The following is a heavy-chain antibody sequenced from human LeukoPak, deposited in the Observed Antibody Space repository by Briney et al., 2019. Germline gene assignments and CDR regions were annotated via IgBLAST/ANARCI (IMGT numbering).Heavy chain of an antibody. CDR3: AREQQGRRAAFDY. CDR2: IWYDGNEI. Sequence: GGSLRLSCAASGFTFRSSGMHWVRQTPGKGLEWVAFIWYDGNEIYYADSVKGRFTIPRDNSRNTLYLQMNSLRTEDTAVYYCAREQQGRRAAFDYWGQGTPVTVSS. J-gene: IGHJ4*02. CDR1: GFTFRSSG. D-gene: IGHD1-1*01. V-gene: IGHV3-30*02.